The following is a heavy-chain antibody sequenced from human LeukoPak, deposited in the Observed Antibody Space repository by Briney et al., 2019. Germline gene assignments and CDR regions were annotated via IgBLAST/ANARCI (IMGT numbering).Heavy chain of an antibody. Sequence: GRSLRLSCAASGFTFDDYAMHWVLQAPGKGLEWVSGISWNSGSIGYADSVKGRFTISRDNAKNSLYLQMNSLRAEDMALYYCAKDGMYSYDSSGSWIDYWGQGTLVTVSS. D-gene: IGHD3-22*01. V-gene: IGHV3-9*03. CDR2: ISWNSGSI. CDR1: GFTFDDYA. CDR3: AKDGMYSYDSSGSWIDY. J-gene: IGHJ4*02.